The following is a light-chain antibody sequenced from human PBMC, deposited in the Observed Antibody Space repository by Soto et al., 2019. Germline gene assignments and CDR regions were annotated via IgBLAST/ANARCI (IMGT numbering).Light chain of an antibody. CDR1: QSVSSSY. CDR2: GVS. J-gene: IGKJ1*01. CDR3: QQYGSSSWT. Sequence: EIVLTQSPATLSLSPGERATLSCRASQSVSSSYLAWYQQKPGQAPRLLIYGVSSRATGIPDRFSGSGSGTEFTLTISRLEPEDFAVYYCQQYGSSSWTFGQGTKVDIK. V-gene: IGKV3-20*01.